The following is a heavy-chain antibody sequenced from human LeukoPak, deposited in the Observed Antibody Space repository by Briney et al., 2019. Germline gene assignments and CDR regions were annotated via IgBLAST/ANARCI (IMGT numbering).Heavy chain of an antibody. D-gene: IGHD6-6*01. V-gene: IGHV3-9*01. CDR1: GFTFDDYA. Sequence: GRSLRLSCAASGFTFDDYAMHWVRRAPGKGLEWVSGISWNSGSIGYADSVKGRFTISRDNAKNSLYLQMNSLRAEDTALYYCAKGIVARSFDPPVDAFDIWGQGTMVTVSS. CDR3: AKGIVARSFDPPVDAFDI. CDR2: ISWNSGSI. J-gene: IGHJ3*02.